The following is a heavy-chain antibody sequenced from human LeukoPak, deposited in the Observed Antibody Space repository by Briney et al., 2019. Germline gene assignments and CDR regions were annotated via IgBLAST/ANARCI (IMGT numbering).Heavy chain of an antibody. CDR3: ARDGYSSDLGAFDI. V-gene: IGHV4-30-4*08. Sequence: KPSQTLSLTCTVSGGSISSGDYYWSWIRQPPGKGLEWIGYIYYSGSTYYNPSLKSRVTISVGTSKNQFSLKLSSVTAADTAMYYCARDGYSSDLGAFDIWGQGTMVTVSS. CDR1: GGSISSGDYY. J-gene: IGHJ3*02. D-gene: IGHD6-19*01. CDR2: IYYSGST.